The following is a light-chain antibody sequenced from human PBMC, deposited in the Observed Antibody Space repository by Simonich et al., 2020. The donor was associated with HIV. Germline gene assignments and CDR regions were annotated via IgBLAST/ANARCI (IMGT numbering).Light chain of an antibody. CDR2: SAS. J-gene: IGKJ1*01. CDR3: QQRSNWPPWT. CDR1: QSISSW. Sequence: DIQMTQSPSTLSASVGARVPITCRASQSISSWLAWYQQKPGKAPNLLVYSASTLQSGVPSRFSGSGSGTDFTLTISSLEPEDFAVYYCQQRSNWPPWTFGQGTKVEIK. V-gene: IGKV1-5*01.